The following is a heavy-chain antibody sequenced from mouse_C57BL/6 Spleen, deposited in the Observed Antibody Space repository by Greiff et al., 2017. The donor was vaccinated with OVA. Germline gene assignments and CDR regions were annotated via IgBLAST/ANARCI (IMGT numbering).Heavy chain of an antibody. CDR1: GYTFTSYW. Sequence: QVQLQQPGAELVKPGASVKLSCKASGYTFTSYWMHWVKQRPGQGLEWIGMIHPNSGSTNYNAKFKSKATLTVDKSSSTAYMQLSSLTSEDSAVYVCARSTTVVAWYFYVWGTGTTVSVSS. CDR2: IHPNSGST. D-gene: IGHD1-1*01. J-gene: IGHJ1*03. CDR3: ARSTTVVAWYFYV. V-gene: IGHV1-64*01.